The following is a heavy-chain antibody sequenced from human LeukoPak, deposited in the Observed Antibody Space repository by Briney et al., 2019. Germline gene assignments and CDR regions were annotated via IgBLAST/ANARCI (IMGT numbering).Heavy chain of an antibody. CDR2: IYYSGTT. V-gene: IGHV4-31*11. D-gene: IGHD1-26*01. CDR1: GGSISSGGYS. J-gene: IGHJ6*02. CDR3: ARGGSGSYYSVYYAVDV. Sequence: SETLSLTCAVSGGSISSGGYSWGWIRQPPGKGLEWIGFIYYSGTTYSNPSLKSRVAISADTSKNEFSLKLNSLTAADTAVYYCARGGSGSYYSVYYAVDVWGQGTTVTVS.